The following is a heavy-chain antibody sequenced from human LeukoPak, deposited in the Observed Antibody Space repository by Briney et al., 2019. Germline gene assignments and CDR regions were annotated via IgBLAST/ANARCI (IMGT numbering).Heavy chain of an antibody. Sequence: GGSLRLSCAASGFSFSSYSMNWVRQAPGKGLEWVSYIRTSSHIYYAASVKGRFTISRDNAKNSLFLQMNSLRAEDTAVYYCARGATLHIDYWGQGTLVTVSS. CDR1: GFSFSSYS. J-gene: IGHJ4*02. V-gene: IGHV3-21*01. CDR2: IRTSSHI. CDR3: ARGATLHIDY.